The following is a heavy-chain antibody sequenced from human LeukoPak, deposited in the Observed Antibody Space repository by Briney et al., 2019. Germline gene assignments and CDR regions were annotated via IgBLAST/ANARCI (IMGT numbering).Heavy chain of an antibody. CDR2: ISGSGGST. V-gene: IGHV3-23*01. CDR1: VVVFNNYS. D-gene: IGHD5-18*01. CDR3: ANTVEVDTAMAN. J-gene: IGHJ4*02. Sequence: GGSLILSCAVSVVVFNNYSMSWVRQAPWKGLEWVSAISGSGGSTYYADSVKGRFTISRDNSKNTLYLQMNSLRAEDTAVYYCANTVEVDTAMANWGQGTLVTVSS.